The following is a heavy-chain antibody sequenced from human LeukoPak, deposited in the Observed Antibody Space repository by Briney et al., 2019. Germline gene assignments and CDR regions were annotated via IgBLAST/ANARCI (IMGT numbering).Heavy chain of an antibody. D-gene: IGHD3-22*01. CDR2: IYYSGST. CDR3: ARPYYYDSSGYYFDY. J-gene: IGHJ4*02. V-gene: IGHV4-39*01. CDR1: GGSISSSSYY. Sequence: SETLSLTCTVSGGSISSSSYYWGWIRQPPGKGLEWIGSIYYSGSTYYNPSLKSRVTISADTSKNQFSLKLSSVTAADTAVYYCARPYYYDSSGYYFDYWGQGTLVTVSS.